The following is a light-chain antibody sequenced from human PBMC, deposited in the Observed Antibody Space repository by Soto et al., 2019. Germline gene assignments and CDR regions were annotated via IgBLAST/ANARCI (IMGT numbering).Light chain of an antibody. CDR2: GET. V-gene: IGKV3-20*01. J-gene: IGKJ4*01. CDR3: QRSGGSVA. CDR1: QAVNTR. Sequence: EIVLTQSPATLSSFPGDRVTLSCRASQAVNTRLAWYQHKPGQPPRLLIYGETFRATGIPDRFSGSGSGTDFTLTIHRLEPEDFAVYYCQRSGGSVAFGGGTKVDIK.